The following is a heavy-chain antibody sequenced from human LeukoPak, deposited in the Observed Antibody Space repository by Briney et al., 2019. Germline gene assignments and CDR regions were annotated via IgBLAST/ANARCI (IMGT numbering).Heavy chain of an antibody. CDR2: ISYDGSNK. CDR3: AKDSYQLLPPYSSSWLRPWYYFDY. J-gene: IGHJ4*02. D-gene: IGHD6-13*01. Sequence: GGSLRLSCAASGFIFSSYAMHWVRQAPGKGLEWVAVISYDGSNKYYADSVKGRFTISRDNSKNTLYLQMNSLRAEDTAVYYCAKDSYQLLPPYSSSWLRPWYYFDYWGQGTLVTVSS. V-gene: IGHV3-30*04. CDR1: GFIFSSYA.